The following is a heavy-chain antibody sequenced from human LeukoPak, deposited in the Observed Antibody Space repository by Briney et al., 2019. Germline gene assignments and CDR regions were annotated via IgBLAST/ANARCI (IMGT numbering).Heavy chain of an antibody. CDR1: GGTFSSHT. CDR2: XXXXFGIV. D-gene: IGHD5-18*01. Sequence: SVKVSCKASGGTFSSHTISWVRQAPEQGLEWXXXXXXXFGIVNYAQKFQDRVTITADKSTSTAYMEVSSLRSEDTAVYYCARIPSGDVDTAMVMYYHYGMDVWGQGTTVTVSS. CDR3: ARIPSGDVDTAMVMYYHYGMDV. J-gene: IGHJ6*02. V-gene: IGHV1-69*02.